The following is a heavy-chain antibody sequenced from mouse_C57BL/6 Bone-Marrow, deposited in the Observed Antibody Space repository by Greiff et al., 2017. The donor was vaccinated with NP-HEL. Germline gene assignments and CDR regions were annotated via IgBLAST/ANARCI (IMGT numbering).Heavy chain of an antibody. CDR2: ISYDGSN. J-gene: IGHJ1*03. CDR1: GYSITSGYY. D-gene: IGHD1-1*01. CDR3: APHYYGSSGGYWYFDV. V-gene: IGHV3-6*01. Sequence: VQLKESGPGLVKPSQSLSLTCSVTGYSITSGYYWNWIRQFPGNKLEWMGYISYDGSNNYNPSLKNRISITRDTSKNQFFLKLNSVTTEDTATYYCAPHYYGSSGGYWYFDVWGTGTTVTVSS.